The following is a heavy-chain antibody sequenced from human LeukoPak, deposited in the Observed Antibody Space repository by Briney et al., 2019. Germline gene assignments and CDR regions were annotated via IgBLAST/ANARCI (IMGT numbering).Heavy chain of an antibody. V-gene: IGHV3-21*01. CDR3: ARGLGSGGDRGWFDP. Sequence: GGSLRLSCAASGFTFSSYSMNWVRQAPGKGLEWVSSISSSSSYIYYADSVKGRFTISRDNAKNSLYLQMNSLRAEDTAVYYCARGLGSGGDRGWFDPWGQGTLVTVSS. CDR1: GFTFSSYS. J-gene: IGHJ5*02. CDR2: ISSSSSYI. D-gene: IGHD2-21*02.